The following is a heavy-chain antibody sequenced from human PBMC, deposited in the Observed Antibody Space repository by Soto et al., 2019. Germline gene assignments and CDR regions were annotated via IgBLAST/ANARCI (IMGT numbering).Heavy chain of an antibody. CDR2: IQYNGYS. CDR3: ARHGFGSLHGLVDV. CDR1: GGSITNYY. Sequence: QVQLQESGPGLVKPSETLSLTCTVSGGSITNYYCSWFRQPPGKGLEWIGYIQYNGYSAYNLSLNXXVXXSMDTSKTQSSLMLESVTATDTAVYYCARHGFGSLHGLVDVWGQGTTVIVSS. V-gene: IGHV4-59*08. J-gene: IGHJ6*02. D-gene: IGHD3-10*01.